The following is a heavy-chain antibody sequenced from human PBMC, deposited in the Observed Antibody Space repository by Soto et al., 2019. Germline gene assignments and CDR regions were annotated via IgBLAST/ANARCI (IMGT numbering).Heavy chain of an antibody. J-gene: IGHJ4*02. CDR3: ARDRTYTSGHRQPGSDY. V-gene: IGHV1-18*01. D-gene: IGHD6-19*01. CDR2: ISAYNGNT. CDR1: GYTFTNYG. Sequence: QVQLVQSGTEVKKPGASVKVSCKASGYTFTNYGISWVRQAPGQGLEWMGWISAYNGNTNYAQKLQGRVTMTTDTAXSXXYMELRILRSDDTAVYYCARDRTYTSGHRQPGSDYWGQGTLVTVSS.